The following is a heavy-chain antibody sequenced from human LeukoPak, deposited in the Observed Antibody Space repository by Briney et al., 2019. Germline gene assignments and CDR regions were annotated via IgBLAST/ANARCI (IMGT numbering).Heavy chain of an antibody. CDR2: ILYDGRNK. J-gene: IGHJ6*02. Sequence: GGSLRLSCAPSGFTLSISDIHCGRQAPREGRECVAVILYDGRNKYYVHSVRGRFTIYRHNSKNTLYLQMNSLRAEHTAVYYCARDFSGSYYGPSGYRMDLWPQDPRDSVSS. V-gene: IGHV3-30*04. CDR3: ARDFSGSYYGPSGYRMDL. D-gene: IGHD1-26*01. CDR1: GFTLSISD.